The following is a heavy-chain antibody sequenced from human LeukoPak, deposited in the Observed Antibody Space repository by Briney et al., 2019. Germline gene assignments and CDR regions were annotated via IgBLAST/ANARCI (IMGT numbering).Heavy chain of an antibody. D-gene: IGHD3-22*01. CDR1: GGSFSGYY. CDR3: ASATTYYYDSSGYCWFDP. J-gene: IGHJ5*02. CDR2: INHGGST. Sequence: PSETLSLTCAVYGGSFSGYYWSWIRQPPGKGLEWIGKINHGGSTNYNPSLKSRVTISVDTSKNQFSLKLSSVTAADTAVYYCASATTYYYDSSGYCWFDPWGQGTLVTVSS. V-gene: IGHV4-34*01.